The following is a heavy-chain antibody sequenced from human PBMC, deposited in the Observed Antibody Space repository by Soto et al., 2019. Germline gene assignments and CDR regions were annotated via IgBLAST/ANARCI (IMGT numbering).Heavy chain of an antibody. CDR2: ISRSHTYI. Sequence: EIQLVESGGGLVKPGGSLRLSCSASGFTFNTYSMTWVRQAPGKGLQWVSSISRSHTYIDYADSVRGRFTISRNNAHNPLYIQIDNLIAEDTAVYYCARDSINICGVAHHKSFDIWGQGTEVTVS. D-gene: IGHD2-21*01. CDR3: ARDSINICGVAHHKSFDI. CDR1: GFTFNTYS. J-gene: IGHJ3*02. V-gene: IGHV3-21*02.